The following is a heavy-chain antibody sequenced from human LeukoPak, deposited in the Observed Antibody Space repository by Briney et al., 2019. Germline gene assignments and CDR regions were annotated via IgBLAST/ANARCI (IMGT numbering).Heavy chain of an antibody. CDR1: GYTFTGYY. D-gene: IGHD5-18*01. CDR3: ERDTVDTAMVGLNDAFDI. V-gene: IGHV1-2*02. J-gene: IGHJ3*02. CDR2: INRNSGGT. Sequence: GSSVKVSCKASGYTFTGYYMLWVRQAPGPRLEWMGWINRNSGGTNYAQKLQGRVTMTRDTSMSTAYMELSRLRSDDAAVYYCERDTVDTAMVGLNDAFDIWGKGTMVTVSS.